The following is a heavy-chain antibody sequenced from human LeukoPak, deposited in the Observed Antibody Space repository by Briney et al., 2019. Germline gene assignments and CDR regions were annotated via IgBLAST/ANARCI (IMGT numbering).Heavy chain of an antibody. J-gene: IGHJ6*03. Sequence: ASVKVSCKXSGYTFTSYDINWVRQATGQGLEGMGWMNPNSGNTGYAQKFQGRVTMTRNTPISTAYMELSSLRSEDTAVYYCARLLCFGEPYYYYYMDVWGKGTTVTVSS. V-gene: IGHV1-8*01. CDR3: ARLLCFGEPYYYYYMDV. D-gene: IGHD3-10*01. CDR2: MNPNSGNT. CDR1: GYTFTSYD.